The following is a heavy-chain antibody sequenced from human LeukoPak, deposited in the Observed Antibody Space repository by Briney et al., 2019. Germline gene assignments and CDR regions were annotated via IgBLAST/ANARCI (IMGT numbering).Heavy chain of an antibody. Sequence: PGGSLRVSCAASGFTFGSYGMIWVRQAPRKGLEWVSAIGGDGTTTYYTDSVKGRFTISRDNSQNTLYLQMNSLRAEDTAVYYCARSFVYYDSSGPSFQHWGQGTLVTVSS. CDR3: ARSFVYYDSSGPSFQH. V-gene: IGHV3-23*01. J-gene: IGHJ1*01. CDR2: IGGDGTTT. D-gene: IGHD3-22*01. CDR1: GFTFGSYG.